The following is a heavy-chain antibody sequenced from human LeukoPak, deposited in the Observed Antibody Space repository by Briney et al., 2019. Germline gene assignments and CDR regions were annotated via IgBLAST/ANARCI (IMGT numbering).Heavy chain of an antibody. CDR1: GLTFNIYG. D-gene: IGHD2-21*01. CDR2: VGGGDDI. J-gene: IGHJ4*02. CDR3: AKDATPRNRLWDHFDS. Sequence: PGGSLRLSCVASGLTFNIYGTSWVRQAPGKGVEWVSSVGGGDDIHYADTVKGRFNGYRDDAKNTVYLQMNSLRVEDTAIYFCAKDATPRNRLWDHFDSWGQGTLVSVSS. V-gene: IGHV3-23*01.